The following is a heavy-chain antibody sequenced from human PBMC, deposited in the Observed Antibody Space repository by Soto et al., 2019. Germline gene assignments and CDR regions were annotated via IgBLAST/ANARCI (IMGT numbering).Heavy chain of an antibody. CDR2: IYYSGST. D-gene: IGHD3-10*01. V-gene: IGHV4-59*01. CDR3: ARDGPTYYYGSGDAFDI. Sequence: QVQLQESGPGLVKPSETLSLTCTVSGGSISSYYWSWIRQPPGKGLDWIGYIYYSGSTNYNPSLKSRVTISVDTSKNQFSLKLSSVTAADTAVYYCARDGPTYYYGSGDAFDIWGQGTMVTVSS. J-gene: IGHJ3*02. CDR1: GGSISSYY.